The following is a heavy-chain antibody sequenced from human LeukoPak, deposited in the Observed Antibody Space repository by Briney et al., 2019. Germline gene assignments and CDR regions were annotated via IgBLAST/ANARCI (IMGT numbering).Heavy chain of an antibody. D-gene: IGHD3-22*01. V-gene: IGHV3-33*08. CDR1: GFTFSSYA. CDR2: IWYDGSNK. CDR3: ARESPGGYYVDY. Sequence: GRSLRLSCAASGFTFSSYAMHWVRQAPGKGLEWVAVIWYDGSNKYYADSVKGRFTISRDNSKNTLYLQMNSLRAEDTAVYYCARESPGGYYVDYWGQGTLVTVSS. J-gene: IGHJ4*02.